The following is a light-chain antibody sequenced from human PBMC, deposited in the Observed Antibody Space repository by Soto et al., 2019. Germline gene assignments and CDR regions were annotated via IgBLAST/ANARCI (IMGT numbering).Light chain of an antibody. CDR2: GAT. J-gene: IGKJ2*01. CDR3: QRYGSSPPAYT. V-gene: IGKV3-20*01. CDR1: QSVSSSY. Sequence: EIVLTQSPGTLSSSPGERATISCRASQSVSSSYLAWYQQKPGQAPRLLIYGATRRATGIADRFSGSGGGTDFALTLSRLEPEDFAVYYCQRYGSSPPAYTFGQGTKLEIK.